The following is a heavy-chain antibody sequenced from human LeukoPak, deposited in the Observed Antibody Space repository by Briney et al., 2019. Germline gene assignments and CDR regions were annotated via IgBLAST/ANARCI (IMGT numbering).Heavy chain of an antibody. J-gene: IGHJ4*02. CDR1: GFTFSSYA. CDR3: VKDLGGYRDNFDY. CDR2: ISSNGGST. V-gene: IGHV3-64D*06. D-gene: IGHD5-12*01. Sequence: GSQRLSCSASGFTFSSYAMHWVRQAPGKGLEYVSAISSNGGSTYYADSVKGRFTISRDNSKNTLYLQMSSLRAEDTAVYYCVKDLGGYRDNFDYWGQGTPVTVSS.